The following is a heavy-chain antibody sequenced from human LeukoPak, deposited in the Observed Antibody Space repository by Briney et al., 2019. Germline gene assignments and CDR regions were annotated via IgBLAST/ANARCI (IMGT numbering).Heavy chain of an antibody. D-gene: IGHD6-13*01. CDR1: GFTFSDYG. CDR2: IRNDGSND. Sequence: GESLRLSCAASGFTFSDYGMHWVRQAPGKGLEWVAFIRNDGSNDYYPDSVKGRFTISRDNSRNTLYLQMNSLRAEDTAFYYCAKGGSSSHNWFDPWGQGTRVTVSS. V-gene: IGHV3-30*02. CDR3: AKGGSSSHNWFDP. J-gene: IGHJ5*02.